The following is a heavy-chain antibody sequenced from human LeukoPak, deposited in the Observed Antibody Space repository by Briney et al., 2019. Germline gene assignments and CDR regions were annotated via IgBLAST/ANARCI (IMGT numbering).Heavy chain of an antibody. V-gene: IGHV3-30*18. D-gene: IGHD3-22*01. J-gene: IGHJ4*02. CDR2: ISYDGSNK. CDR1: GFTFSSYG. Sequence: GRSLRLSCAASGFTFSSYGMHWVRQAPGKGLEWVAVISYDGSNKYYADSVKGRFTISRDKSTNTLYLKMNSPRAEDTAVYYCAKSYVKQYYYDSSGYYLDYWGQGTLVTASS. CDR3: AKSYVKQYYYDSSGYYLDY.